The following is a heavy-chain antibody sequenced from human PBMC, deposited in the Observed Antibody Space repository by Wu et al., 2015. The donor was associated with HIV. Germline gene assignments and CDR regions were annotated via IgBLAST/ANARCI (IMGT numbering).Heavy chain of an antibody. CDR2: IDPEDGEK. V-gene: IGHV1-24*01. Sequence: QVHLVQSGADVKKPGASVKVSCKVSGYALAELSIHWVRQAPGKGLEWMGGIDPEDGEKIYAQKFQGRLTMTEDTSTDTASMELSSLTSEDTAVYYCARALPSVRYYYYYMDVWGKGTTVTVSS. CDR3: ARALPSVRYYYYYMDV. CDR1: GYALAELS. J-gene: IGHJ6*03.